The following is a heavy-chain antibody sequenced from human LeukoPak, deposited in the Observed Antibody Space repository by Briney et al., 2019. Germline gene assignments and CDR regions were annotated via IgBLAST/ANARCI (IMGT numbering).Heavy chain of an antibody. D-gene: IGHD6-6*01. J-gene: IGHJ4*02. CDR1: GFTFSGSA. Sequence: GGSLKLSCAASGFTFSGSAMHWVRQAPGKGLEWVGRIRIKANNYATAYAASVKGRFTISRDDSRNTAYLQMNSLKTEDTAVYYCIGQEYSSSPGDYWGQGTLVTVSS. CDR2: IRIKANNYAT. V-gene: IGHV3-73*01. CDR3: IGQEYSSSPGDY.